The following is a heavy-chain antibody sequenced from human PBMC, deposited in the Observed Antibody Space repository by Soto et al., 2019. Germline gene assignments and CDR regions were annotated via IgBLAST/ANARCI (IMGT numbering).Heavy chain of an antibody. Sequence: GGSLRLSCAASGFTFSDYYMSWIRQAPGKELEWVSYISSSGSTIYYADSVKGRFTISRDNAKNSLYLQMNSLRAEDTAVYYCATSPYYYDSSGYPTPYYFDYWGQGTLVTVSS. D-gene: IGHD3-22*01. J-gene: IGHJ4*02. CDR2: ISSSGSTI. CDR1: GFTFSDYY. V-gene: IGHV3-11*01. CDR3: ATSPYYYDSSGYPTPYYFDY.